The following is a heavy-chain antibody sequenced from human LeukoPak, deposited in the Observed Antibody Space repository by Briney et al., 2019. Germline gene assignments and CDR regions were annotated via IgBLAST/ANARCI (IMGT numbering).Heavy chain of an antibody. Sequence: ASVKVSCKASGYTFTGYYMQWVRQAPGQGLEWMGWINPNSGGTNYAQKFQGRVTMTRDTSISTAYMELSRLRSDDTAVYYCARDSLPTYDSSGYYYGDFDYWGQGTLVTVSS. CDR1: GYTFTGYY. CDR2: INPNSGGT. V-gene: IGHV1-2*02. D-gene: IGHD3-22*01. CDR3: ARDSLPTYDSSGYYYGDFDY. J-gene: IGHJ4*02.